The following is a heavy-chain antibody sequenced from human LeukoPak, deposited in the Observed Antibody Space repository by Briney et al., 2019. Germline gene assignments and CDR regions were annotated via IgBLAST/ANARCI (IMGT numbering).Heavy chain of an antibody. CDR3: ASRSGVTIFGVVIPGPPDY. CDR2: INPSGGST. V-gene: IGHV1-46*01. CDR1: GYTFTSYY. Sequence: ASVKVSCKASGYTFTSYYMHWVRQAPGQGLEWMGIINPSGGSTSYAQKFQGRVSMTRDTSTSTVYMELSSLRSEDTAVYYCASRSGVTIFGVVIPGPPDYWGQGTLVTVSS. J-gene: IGHJ4*02. D-gene: IGHD3-3*01.